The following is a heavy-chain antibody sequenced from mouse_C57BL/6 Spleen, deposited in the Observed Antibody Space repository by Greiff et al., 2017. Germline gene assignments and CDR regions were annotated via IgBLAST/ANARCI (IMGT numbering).Heavy chain of an antibody. CDR2: IHPNSGST. CDR3: ARRGSSPEYFDD. D-gene: IGHD1-1*01. CDR1: GYTFTSYW. Sequence: QVQLQQPGAELVKPGASVKLSCKASGYTFTSYWMHWVKQRPGQGLEWIGMIHPNSGSTNYNEKFKSKATLTVDKSSSTAYMQLSSLTSEDSAVYYCARRGSSPEYFDDWGQGTTLTVSS. J-gene: IGHJ2*01. V-gene: IGHV1-64*01.